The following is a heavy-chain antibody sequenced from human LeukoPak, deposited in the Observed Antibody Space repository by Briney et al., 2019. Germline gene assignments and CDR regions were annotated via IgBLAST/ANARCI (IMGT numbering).Heavy chain of an antibody. J-gene: IGHJ4*02. Sequence: GGSLRLACAASGFSFSDYDMHWVRQAPGKELEWVAIISYDGSNKYYADSVKGRFTVSRDNFKNTLNLQMNSLRAEDTAVYYCAKKASYHFDHWGQGTLVTVSP. CDR3: AKKASYHFDH. V-gene: IGHV3-30-3*01. CDR1: GFSFSDYD. D-gene: IGHD2-2*01. CDR2: ISYDGSNK.